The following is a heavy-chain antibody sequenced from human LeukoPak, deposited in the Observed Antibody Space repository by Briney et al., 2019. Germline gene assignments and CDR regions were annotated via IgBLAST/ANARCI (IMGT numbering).Heavy chain of an antibody. Sequence: PGGSLRLSCAASGFTFSSYGMSWVRQAPGKGLEWVANIKEDGSDKNYVESMKGRYTISRDNARNSLYLQMNRLGVEDTAVYYCARDAGYGYDRFDYWGQGTQVTVSS. J-gene: IGHJ4*02. D-gene: IGHD5-18*01. CDR2: IKEDGSDK. CDR1: GFTFSSYG. CDR3: ARDAGYGYDRFDY. V-gene: IGHV3-7*01.